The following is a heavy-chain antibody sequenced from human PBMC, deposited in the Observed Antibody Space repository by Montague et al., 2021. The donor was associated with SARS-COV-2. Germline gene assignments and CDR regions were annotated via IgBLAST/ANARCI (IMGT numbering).Heavy chain of an antibody. D-gene: IGHD5-18*01. CDR1: GFTFSSYS. CDR3: ANLYSYGS. Sequence: SLRLSCAASGFTFSSYSMNWVRQAPGKGLEWVSSISTNSSYICYADSVKGRFTISRDNAKNSLYLQMNSLRAEDTVVYYCANLYSYGSWGQGTLVTVSS. CDR2: ISTNSSYI. J-gene: IGHJ4*02. V-gene: IGHV3-21*01.